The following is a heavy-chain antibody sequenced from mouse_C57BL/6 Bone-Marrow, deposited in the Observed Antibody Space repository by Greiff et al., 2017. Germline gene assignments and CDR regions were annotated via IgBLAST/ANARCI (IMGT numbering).Heavy chain of an antibody. J-gene: IGHJ3*01. CDR2: IDPENGDT. CDR3: SRTYGYGAY. D-gene: IGHD2-2*01. Sequence: VQLQQSGAELVRPGASVKLSCTASGFNIKDDYMHWVKQRPEQGLEWIGWIDPENGDTEYASKFQGKATITADTSSNTAYQQHSSLTSEDSAVYFCSRTYGYGAYWGQGTLVTVSA. V-gene: IGHV14-4*01. CDR1: GFNIKDDY.